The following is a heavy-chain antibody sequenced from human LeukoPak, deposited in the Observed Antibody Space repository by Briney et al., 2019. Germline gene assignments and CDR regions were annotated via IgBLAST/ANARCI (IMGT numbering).Heavy chain of an antibody. Sequence: SETLSLTCAVYGGSFSGYYWSWIRQPPGKGLEWIGEINHSGSTNYNPSLKSRVTISVDTSKNQFSLKLSSVTAADTAVYYCARGARTPSGYGSRTAGRANWLDPWGQGTLVTVSS. CDR3: ARGARTPSGYGSRTAGRANWLDP. CDR2: INHSGST. V-gene: IGHV4-34*01. J-gene: IGHJ5*02. D-gene: IGHD5-12*01. CDR1: GGSFSGYY.